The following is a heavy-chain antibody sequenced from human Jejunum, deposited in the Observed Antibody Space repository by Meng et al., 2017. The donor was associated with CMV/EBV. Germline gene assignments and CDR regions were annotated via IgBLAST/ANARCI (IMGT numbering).Heavy chain of an antibody. D-gene: IGHD3-16*01. CDR3: ANSRSRGIPDH. CDR1: GYAFTSYD. J-gene: IGHJ4*02. V-gene: IGHV1-8*01. Sequence: KASGYAFTSYDINWVRQATGQGLEWMGWMNPNSGNTGYAQKFQGRVTMTRNTSISTAYMELSSLRSEDTAVYYCANSRSRGIPDHWGQGTLVTVSS. CDR2: MNPNSGNT.